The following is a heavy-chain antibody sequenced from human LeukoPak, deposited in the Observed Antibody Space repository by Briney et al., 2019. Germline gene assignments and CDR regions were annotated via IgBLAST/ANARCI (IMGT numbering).Heavy chain of an antibody. V-gene: IGHV3-48*03. CDR1: GFTFSSYE. CDR2: ISSSGSTI. CDR3: ARDGGSDGSFWFDP. J-gene: IGHJ5*02. Sequence: PGGSLRLSCAGSGFTFSSYEMNWVRQAPGKGLEWVSYISSSGSTIYYADSVKGRFTISRDNTKNSLYLQMNSLRAEDTAVYYCARDGGSDGSFWFDPWGQGTLVTVSS. D-gene: IGHD1-26*01.